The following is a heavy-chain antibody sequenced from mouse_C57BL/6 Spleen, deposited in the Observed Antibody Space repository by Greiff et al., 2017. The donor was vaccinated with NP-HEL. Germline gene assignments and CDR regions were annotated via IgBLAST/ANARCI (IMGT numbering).Heavy chain of an antibody. V-gene: IGHV14-2*01. CDR2: IDPEDGET. CDR3: ARDDGNFAWFAY. Sequence: EVKLQESGAELVKPGASVKLSCTASGFNIKDYYMHWVKQRPEQGLEWIGRIDPEDGETKYAPKFQGKATITADTSSNTAYLQLSSLTSEDTAVYYCARDDGNFAWFAYWGQGTLVTVSA. CDR1: GFNIKDYY. J-gene: IGHJ3*01. D-gene: IGHD2-1*01.